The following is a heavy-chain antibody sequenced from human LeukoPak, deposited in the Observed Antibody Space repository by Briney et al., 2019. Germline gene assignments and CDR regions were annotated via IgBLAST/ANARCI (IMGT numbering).Heavy chain of an antibody. D-gene: IGHD2-15*01. CDR3: AKEMVAATFWVGFDY. CDR1: GFTFSWLW. CDR2: IKGDGSQK. J-gene: IGHJ4*02. V-gene: IGHV3-7*03. Sequence: PGGSLRLSCAASGFTFSWLWMTWVRQAPGKGLEWVANIKGDGSQKTYVDSVKGRFTISRDNAKNSMYLQMTSLRAEDTAVYYCAKEMVAATFWVGFDYWGQGTLVTVSS.